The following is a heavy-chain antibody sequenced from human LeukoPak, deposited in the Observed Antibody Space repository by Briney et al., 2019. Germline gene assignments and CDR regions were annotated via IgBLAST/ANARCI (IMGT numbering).Heavy chain of an antibody. D-gene: IGHD1-26*01. J-gene: IGHJ4*02. V-gene: IGHV4-39*07. CDR3: AKVGINYFDQ. CDR2: IYYSGST. CDR1: GGSISSSSYY. Sequence: SETLSLTCTVSGGSISSSSYYWGWIRQPPGKGLEWIGSIYYSGSTYYNPSLKSRVTISVDTSKNQFSLKLRSVTAADTAVYYCAKVGINYFDQCGQGVLVTVSS.